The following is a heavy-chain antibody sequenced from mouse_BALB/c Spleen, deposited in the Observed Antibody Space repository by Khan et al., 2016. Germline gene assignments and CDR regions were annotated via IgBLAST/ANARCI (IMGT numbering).Heavy chain of an antibody. CDR1: GFNIKDYY. V-gene: IGHV14-1*02. CDR3: ARDASWFAY. CDR2: IDPENGNT. J-gene: IGHJ3*01. D-gene: IGHD2-3*01. Sequence: VQLQQSGAELVRPGALVKLSCKASGFNIKDYYMHWVKQRPEQGLEWIGWIDPENGNTIYDPKFPGKASITAATSSNTVYLQLSSLTSEDTDDYYGARDASWFAYWGQGTLVTVSA.